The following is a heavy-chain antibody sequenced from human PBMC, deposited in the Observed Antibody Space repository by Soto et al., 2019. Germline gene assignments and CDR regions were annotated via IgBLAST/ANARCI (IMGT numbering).Heavy chain of an antibody. CDR2: IYYSGST. CDR1: GGSISSSGYY. D-gene: IGHD6-13*01. CDR3: ASRVPGTAAAGTDYYGMDV. J-gene: IGHJ6*02. V-gene: IGHV4-39*07. Sequence: PSETLSLTCTVSGGSISSSGYYWGWIRQPPGKGLEWIGTIYYSGSTYYNPSLKSRVTISVDTSKNQFSLKLSSVTAADTAVYYCASRVPGTAAAGTDYYGMDVWGQGTTVTVSS.